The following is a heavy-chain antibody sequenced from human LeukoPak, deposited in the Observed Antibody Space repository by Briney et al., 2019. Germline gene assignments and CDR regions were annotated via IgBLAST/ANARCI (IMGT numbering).Heavy chain of an antibody. J-gene: IGHJ4*02. CDR1: GFTFSSYS. CDR3: AREGVVVIGFDY. D-gene: IGHD3-22*01. Sequence: KPGGSLRLSCAASGFTFSSYSMNWVRQAPGKGLEWVSSISSSSSYIYYADSVKGRFTISRDNAKNSLYLQMNSLRAEDTAVYYCAREGVVVIGFDYWGQGTLVTVS. CDR2: ISSSSSYI. V-gene: IGHV3-21*01.